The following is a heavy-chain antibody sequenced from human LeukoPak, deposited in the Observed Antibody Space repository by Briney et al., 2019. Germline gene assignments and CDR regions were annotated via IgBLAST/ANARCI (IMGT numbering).Heavy chain of an antibody. Sequence: SETLSLTCAVYGGSFSGYYWSWIRQPPGKGLEWIGEINHSGSTNYNPSLKSRVTISVDTSKNQFSLKLSSVTAADTAVYYCASAANYGDDAFDIWGQGTMVTVSS. V-gene: IGHV4-34*01. J-gene: IGHJ3*02. CDR3: ASAANYGDDAFDI. D-gene: IGHD4-17*01. CDR1: GGSFSGYY. CDR2: INHSGST.